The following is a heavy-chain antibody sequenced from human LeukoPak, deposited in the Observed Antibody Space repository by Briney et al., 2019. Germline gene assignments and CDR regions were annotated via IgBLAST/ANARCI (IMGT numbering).Heavy chain of an antibody. V-gene: IGHV4-39*07. Sequence: SETLSLTCTVSGGSISSSSYYWGWIRQPPGKGLEWIGSIYYSGSTYYNPSLKSRVTISVDTSKNQFSLKLSSVTAADTAVYYCAIPMVRGVNSGPYYFDYWGQGTLVTVSS. CDR3: AIPMVRGVNSGPYYFDY. D-gene: IGHD3-10*01. CDR1: GGSISSSSYY. CDR2: IYYSGST. J-gene: IGHJ4*02.